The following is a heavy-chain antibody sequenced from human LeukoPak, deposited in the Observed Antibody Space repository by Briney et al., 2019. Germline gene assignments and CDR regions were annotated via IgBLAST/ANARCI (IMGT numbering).Heavy chain of an antibody. Sequence: SETLSLTCTVSGGSISSGGYYWSWIRQPPGKGLEWIGYIYHSGSTYSNPSLKSRVTISVDRSKNQFSLKLSSVTAADTAVYYCARDRGVPFGYSFGYWGQGTLVTVSS. CDR1: GGSISSGGYY. CDR2: IYHSGST. V-gene: IGHV4-30-2*01. D-gene: IGHD5-18*01. CDR3: ARDRGVPFGYSFGY. J-gene: IGHJ4*02.